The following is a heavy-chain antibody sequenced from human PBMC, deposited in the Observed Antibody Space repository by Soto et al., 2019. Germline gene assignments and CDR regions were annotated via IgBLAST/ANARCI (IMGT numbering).Heavy chain of an antibody. J-gene: IGHJ6*02. V-gene: IGHV3-48*02. CDR3: ARAGIVLMVTDREFYGMDV. CDR2: ISSSSSTI. Sequence: GGSLRLSCAASGFTFSSYSMNWVRQAPGKGLEWVSYISSSSSTIYYADSVKGRFTISRDNAKNSLYLQMNSLRDEDTAVYYCARAGIVLMVTDREFYGMDVWGQGTTVTVSS. D-gene: IGHD2-8*01. CDR1: GFTFSSYS.